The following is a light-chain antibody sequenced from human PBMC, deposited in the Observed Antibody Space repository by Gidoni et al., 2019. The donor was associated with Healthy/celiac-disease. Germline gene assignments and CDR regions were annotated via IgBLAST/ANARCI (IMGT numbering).Light chain of an antibody. CDR1: QSISSW. Sequence: IQMTQSPSTLSASVGDRFTITCRASQSISSWLAWYQQKPGKAPKLLIYKASSLESGVPSRFSGSGSGTEFTLTISSLQPDDFATYYCQQYNSYSMYTFGQGTKLEIK. V-gene: IGKV1-5*03. CDR2: KAS. J-gene: IGKJ2*01. CDR3: QQYNSYSMYT.